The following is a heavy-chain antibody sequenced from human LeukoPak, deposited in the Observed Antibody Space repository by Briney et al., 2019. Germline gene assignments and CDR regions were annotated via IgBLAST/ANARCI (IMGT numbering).Heavy chain of an antibody. CDR1: GGSISSYY. Sequence: SETLSLTCAVSGGSISSYYWSWIRQPAGKGLEWIGRIYTSGSTNYNPSLKSRVTMSVDTSKNQFSLKLSSVTAADTAVYYCAREPLPYCSGGSCYESAIDYWGQGTLVTVSS. J-gene: IGHJ4*02. V-gene: IGHV4-4*07. CDR3: AREPLPYCSGGSCYESAIDY. CDR2: IYTSGST. D-gene: IGHD2-15*01.